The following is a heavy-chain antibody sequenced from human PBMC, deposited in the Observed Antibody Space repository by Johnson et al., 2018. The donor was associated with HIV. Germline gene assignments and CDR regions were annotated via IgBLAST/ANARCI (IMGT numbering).Heavy chain of an antibody. CDR3: TTAIVGARINAVDN. D-gene: IGHD1-26*01. Sequence: VQLVESGGGLVQPGGSLRLSCAASGFTVSSNYMSWVRQAPGKGLEWVGRIKSKTDGGTTDYAAPVKGRFTISRDDSKNTLYLQLNSLTTEDTAVYYCTTAIVGARINAVDNWGQGIMVTVSS. J-gene: IGHJ3*02. V-gene: IGHV3-15*01. CDR2: IKSKTDGGTT. CDR1: GFTVSSNY.